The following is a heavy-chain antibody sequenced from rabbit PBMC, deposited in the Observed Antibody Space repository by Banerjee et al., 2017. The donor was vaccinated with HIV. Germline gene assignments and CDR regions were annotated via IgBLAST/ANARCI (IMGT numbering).Heavy chain of an antibody. CDR2: IVDGGGST. CDR1: GFSFSSNG. Sequence: QEQLVESGGGLVKPEGSLTLTCTASGFSFSSNGMCWVRQAPGKGLEWIACIVDGGGSTYYASWAKGRFTISKTSSTTVTLQMTSLTAADTATYFCARDLAAVTGWNFGLWGQGTLVTVS. CDR3: ARDLAAVTGWNFGL. D-gene: IGHD7-1*01. J-gene: IGHJ3*01. V-gene: IGHV1S45*01.